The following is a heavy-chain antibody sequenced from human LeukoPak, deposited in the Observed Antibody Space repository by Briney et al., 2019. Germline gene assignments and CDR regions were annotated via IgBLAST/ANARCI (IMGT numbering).Heavy chain of an antibody. D-gene: IGHD4-17*01. V-gene: IGHV1-2*02. J-gene: IGHJ4*02. CDR3: AGDDGNEPTVTTFDY. Sequence: ASVKVSCKASGYTFTCYYMHWVRQAPGQGLERMGWINPNSGGTNYAQKFQGRVTMTRDTSISTAYMELSRLRSEDTAVYYCAGDDGNEPTVTTFDYWGQGTLVTVSS. CDR2: INPNSGGT. CDR1: GYTFTCYY.